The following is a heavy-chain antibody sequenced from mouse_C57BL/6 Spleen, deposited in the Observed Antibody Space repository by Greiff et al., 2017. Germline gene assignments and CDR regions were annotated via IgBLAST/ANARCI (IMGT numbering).Heavy chain of an antibody. J-gene: IGHJ2*01. D-gene: IGHD1-1*01. CDR2: INPSTGGT. V-gene: IGHV1-42*01. CDR3: ASLIYYYGSSYYFDY. Sequence: EVQLQQSGPELVKPGASVKISCKASGYSFTGYYMNWVKQSPEKSLEWIGEINPSTGGTTYNQKFKAKATLTVDKSSSTAYMQRKSLTSEDSAVYYCASLIYYYGSSYYFDYWGQGTTLTVSS. CDR1: GYSFTGYY.